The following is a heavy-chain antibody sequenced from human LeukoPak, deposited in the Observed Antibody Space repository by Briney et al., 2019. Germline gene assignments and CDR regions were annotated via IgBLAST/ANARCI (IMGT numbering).Heavy chain of an antibody. CDR3: AAPRQWSNYGIRFFDY. J-gene: IGHJ4*02. CDR2: ISGSGGST. D-gene: IGHD4-11*01. Sequence: PGGSLRLSCAASGFTFSSYAMSWVRQAPGKGLEWVSAISGSGGSTYYADSVKGRFTISRDNSKNTLYLQMNSLRAEDTAVYYCAAPRQWSNYGIRFFDYWGQGTLVTVSS. V-gene: IGHV3-23*01. CDR1: GFTFSSYA.